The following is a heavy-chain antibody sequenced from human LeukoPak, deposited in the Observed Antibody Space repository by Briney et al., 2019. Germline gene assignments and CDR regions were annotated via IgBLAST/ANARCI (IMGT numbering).Heavy chain of an antibody. J-gene: IGHJ4*02. CDR1: IYSISSGYY. Sequence: SETLSLTCAVSIYSISSGYYWGWIRQPPGKGLEWIGSIHHSGSTYYNPSLKSRVTISVDTSSNQFSLKLTSVTAADTALYYCARINGDYLIDYWGQGTLVTVSS. D-gene: IGHD4-17*01. V-gene: IGHV4-38-2*01. CDR2: IHHSGST. CDR3: ARINGDYLIDY.